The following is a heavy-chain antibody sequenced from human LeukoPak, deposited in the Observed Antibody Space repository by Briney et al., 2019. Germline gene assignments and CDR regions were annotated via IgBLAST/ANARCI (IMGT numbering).Heavy chain of an antibody. V-gene: IGHV1-69*04. CDR2: IIPILGTA. CDR3: ARGTPPPEYYYGSGSYYAFDI. J-gene: IGHJ3*02. D-gene: IGHD3-10*01. CDR1: GGTFSSYA. Sequence: ASVKVSCKASGGTFSSYAISWVRQAPGRGLEWMGRIIPILGTANYAQKFQGRVTITADKSTSTAYMELSSLRSEDTAVYYCARGTPPPEYYYGSGSYYAFDIWGQGTMVTVSS.